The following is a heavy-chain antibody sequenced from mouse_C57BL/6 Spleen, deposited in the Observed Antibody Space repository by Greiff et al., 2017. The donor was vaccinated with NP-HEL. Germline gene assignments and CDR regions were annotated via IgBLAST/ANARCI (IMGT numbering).Heavy chain of an antibody. CDR3: TRNDGYYLFAY. CDR1: GYTFTDYE. J-gene: IGHJ3*01. V-gene: IGHV1-15*01. CDR2: IDPETGGT. D-gene: IGHD2-3*01. Sequence: QVQLQQSGAELVRPGASVTLSCKASGYTFTDYEMHWVKQTPVHGLEWIGAIDPETGGTAYNQKFKGKAILTADKSSSTAYMELRSLTSEDSAVYYCTRNDGYYLFAYWGQGTLVTVSA.